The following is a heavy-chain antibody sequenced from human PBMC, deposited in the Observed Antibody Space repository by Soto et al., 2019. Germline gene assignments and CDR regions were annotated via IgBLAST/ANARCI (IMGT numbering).Heavy chain of an antibody. CDR1: GFTFSSYA. CDR3: AKETYGDYTYYYYYMDV. CDR2: ISGSGGST. Sequence: GGSLRLSCAASGFTFSSYAMSWVRQAPGKGLEWVSAISGSGGSTYYADSVKGRFTISRDNSKNTLYLQMNSLRAEDTAVYYCAKETYGDYTYYYYYMDVWGKGTTVTVSS. J-gene: IGHJ6*03. V-gene: IGHV3-23*01. D-gene: IGHD4-17*01.